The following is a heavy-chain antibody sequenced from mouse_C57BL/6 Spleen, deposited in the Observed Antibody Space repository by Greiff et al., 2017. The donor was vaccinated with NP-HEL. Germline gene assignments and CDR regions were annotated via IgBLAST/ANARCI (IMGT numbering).Heavy chain of an antibody. J-gene: IGHJ1*03. CDR3: ARNDGRGYFDV. D-gene: IGHD1-1*01. Sequence: EVKVEESGGGLVKPGGSLKLSCAASGFTFSDYGMHWVRQAPEKGLEWVAYISSGSSTIYYADTVKGRFTISRDNAKNTLFLQMTSLRSEDTAMYYCARNDGRGYFDVWGTGTTVTVSS. CDR1: GFTFSDYG. CDR2: ISSGSSTI. V-gene: IGHV5-17*01.